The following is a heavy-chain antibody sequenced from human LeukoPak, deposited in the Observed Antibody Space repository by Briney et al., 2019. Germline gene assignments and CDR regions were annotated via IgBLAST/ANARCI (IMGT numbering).Heavy chain of an antibody. Sequence: GGSLKISCKGSGYSFTSYWIGWVRQMPGKGLEWMGIIYPGDSDTRYSPSFQGQVTISADKSISTAYLQWSSLKASDTAMYYCARLAASETYYYDSSGYYYFDYWGQGTLVTVSS. CDR2: IYPGDSDT. D-gene: IGHD3-22*01. V-gene: IGHV5-51*01. CDR1: GYSFTSYW. J-gene: IGHJ4*02. CDR3: ARLAASETYYYDSSGYYYFDY.